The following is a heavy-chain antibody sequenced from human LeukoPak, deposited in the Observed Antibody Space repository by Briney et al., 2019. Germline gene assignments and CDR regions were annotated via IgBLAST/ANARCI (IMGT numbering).Heavy chain of an antibody. Sequence: PSETLSLTCTVSGGAISTEYWSWIRQPPGKGLQWIGYIYYSGTTNYSPSLKSRATMSVDTTKNQFSLKLTSVTAADTAVYYWARGPTSEYEPLTWYFDLWGRGTLVTVSS. J-gene: IGHJ2*01. CDR3: ARGPTSEYEPLTWYFDL. CDR2: IYYSGTT. V-gene: IGHV4-59*01. CDR1: GGAISTEY. D-gene: IGHD6-6*01.